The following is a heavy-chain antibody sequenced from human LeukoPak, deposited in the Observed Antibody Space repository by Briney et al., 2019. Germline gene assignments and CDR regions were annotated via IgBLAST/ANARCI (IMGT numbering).Heavy chain of an antibody. CDR3: ARGNYYASGSYYYYFDY. CDR2: INPSGGST. J-gene: IGHJ4*02. D-gene: IGHD3-10*01. V-gene: IGHV1-46*01. Sequence: ASVKVSCKASGYTFTSYYMHWVRQAPGQGLKWMGIINPSGGSTNYAQNFQGRLTMTRDTSTSTVYMELSSLRSEDTAVYYGARGNYYASGSYYYYFDYWGQGTLVTVSS. CDR1: GYTFTSYY.